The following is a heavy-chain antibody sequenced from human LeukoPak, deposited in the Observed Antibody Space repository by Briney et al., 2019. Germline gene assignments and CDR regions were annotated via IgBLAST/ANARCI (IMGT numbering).Heavy chain of an antibody. CDR2: IIPIFGTA. CDR1: GGTFSSYA. J-gene: IGHJ6*04. CDR3: AVTKYSSSWYDYYYYYGMDV. Sequence: SVKVSCKASGGTFSSYAISWVRQAPGQGLGWMGGIIPIFGTADYAQKFQGRVTITADESTSTAYMELSSLRSEDTAVYYCAVTKYSSSWYDYYYYYGMDVWGKGTTVTVSS. D-gene: IGHD6-13*01. V-gene: IGHV1-69*13.